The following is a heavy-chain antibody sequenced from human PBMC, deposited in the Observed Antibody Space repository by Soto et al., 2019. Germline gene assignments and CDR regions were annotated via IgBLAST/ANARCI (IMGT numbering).Heavy chain of an antibody. J-gene: IGHJ6*02. Sequence: PGESLKISCKTSGYSFTSHWIAWVRQMPGKGLEWMGIIYPSDSDIRYRPSFQGQVTISVDKSISTAYLQWSSLKASDTATYYCARPDYSNYRGGMDAWGQGTTVTVSS. D-gene: IGHD2-2*01. CDR1: GYSFTSHW. CDR3: ARPDYSNYRGGMDA. CDR2: IYPSDSDI. V-gene: IGHV5-51*01.